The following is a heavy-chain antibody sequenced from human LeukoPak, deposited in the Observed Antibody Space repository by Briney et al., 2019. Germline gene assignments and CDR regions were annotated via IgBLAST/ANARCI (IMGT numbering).Heavy chain of an antibody. V-gene: IGHV2-70*04. J-gene: IGHJ4*02. Sequence: SGPALVKPTQTLTLTCTFSGFSLSTSGMRVSWIRQPPGKALEWLARIDWDDDKFYSTALKTRLTISKDTSKNQVVLTMTNLDPVDIATYYCARAQGLAFDYWGPGTLVTVSS. CDR2: IDWDDDK. D-gene: IGHD3-3*02. CDR3: ARAQGLAFDY. CDR1: GFSLSTSGMR.